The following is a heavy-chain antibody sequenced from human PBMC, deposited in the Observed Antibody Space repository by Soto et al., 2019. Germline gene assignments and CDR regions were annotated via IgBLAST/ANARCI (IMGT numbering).Heavy chain of an antibody. D-gene: IGHD5-12*01. V-gene: IGHV1-18*01. CDR1: GYTFTSYG. Sequence: ASVKVSCKASGYTFTSYGISWVRQAPGQGLEWMGWISADNGNTNYAQKLQGRVTMTTDTSTSTAYMELRSLRSDDTAVYYCAREGWLQHTAYYYYGMDVWGQGTTVTISS. J-gene: IGHJ6*02. CDR2: ISADNGNT. CDR3: AREGWLQHTAYYYYGMDV.